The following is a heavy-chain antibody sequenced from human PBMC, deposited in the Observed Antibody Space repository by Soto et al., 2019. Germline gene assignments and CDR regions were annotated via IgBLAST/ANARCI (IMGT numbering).Heavy chain of an antibody. CDR2: IWNDGSQK. Sequence: VQLVESGGGVVQPGRSLRLSCEASGFVYSHYAMHWVRQAPGKGPEWVALIWNDGSQKNYVDSVKGRFTISRDNSKNTLNLQMNSLRADDTAMYFCVRGIPSQYSSTWLYWHFDLWALGPWSLSPQ. V-gene: IGHV3-33*01. D-gene: IGHD6-13*01. CDR1: GFVYSHYA. J-gene: IGHJ2*01. CDR3: VRGIPSQYSSTWLYWHFDL.